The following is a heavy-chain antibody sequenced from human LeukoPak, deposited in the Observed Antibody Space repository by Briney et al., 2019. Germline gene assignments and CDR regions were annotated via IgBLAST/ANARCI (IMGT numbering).Heavy chain of an antibody. V-gene: IGHV4-39*01. Sequence: SETLSLTCTVSGGSISSSSHYWGWIRQPPGKGLEWIGSIYYSGTAFYNPSLKSRVTISIDTSKNQFSLNLSSVAAADTAVYYCASGRGYSGSWGQGTLVTVSS. CDR1: GGSISSSSHY. CDR3: ASGRGYSGS. D-gene: IGHD5-18*01. J-gene: IGHJ4*02. CDR2: IYYSGTA.